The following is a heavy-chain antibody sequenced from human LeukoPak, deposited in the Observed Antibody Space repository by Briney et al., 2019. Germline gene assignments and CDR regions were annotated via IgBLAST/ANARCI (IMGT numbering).Heavy chain of an antibody. CDR3: ARDLRYDFWSGYKDV. CDR1: GYTFTSYG. D-gene: IGHD3-3*01. J-gene: IGHJ6*02. Sequence: SVKVSCKASGYTFTSYGISWVRRAPGHGLEWMGCISAYNGNTNYAQRLQGRVTMTTDTSTSTAYMELRSLRSDDTAVYYCARDLRYDFWSGYKDVWGQGTTVTVSS. V-gene: IGHV1-18*01. CDR2: ISAYNGNT.